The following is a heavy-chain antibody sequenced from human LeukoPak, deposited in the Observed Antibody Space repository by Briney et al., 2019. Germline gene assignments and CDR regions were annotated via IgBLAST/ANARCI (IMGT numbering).Heavy chain of an antibody. J-gene: IGHJ4*02. CDR2: ISSSGSYI. V-gene: IGHV3-21*01. D-gene: IGHD6-13*01. CDR3: ARSVAYGSSWYAGTPIDY. Sequence: GGSLRLSCAASGFTFSTYSMNWVRQAPGKGLEWVSSISSSGSYIYYADSVQGRFTISRDNAKNSLYLQMNSLRAEDTAVYYCARSVAYGSSWYAGTPIDYWGQGTLVTVSS. CDR1: GFTFSTYS.